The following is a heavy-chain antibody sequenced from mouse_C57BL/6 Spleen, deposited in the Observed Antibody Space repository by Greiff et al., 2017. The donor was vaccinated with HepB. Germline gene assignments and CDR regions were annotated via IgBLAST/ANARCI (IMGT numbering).Heavy chain of an antibody. CDR2: ISYSGST. CDR1: GYSITSGYG. V-gene: IGHV3-2*02. J-gene: IGHJ2*01. D-gene: IGHD1-2*01. Sequence: EVQLQQSGPGLVKPSQSLSLTCTVTGYSITSGYGWNWIRQFPGNKLEWMGYISYSGSTNYTPSLKSRISITRDTSKNQFFRQLNSVTTEDTATYYCARTARIKYWGQGTTLTVSS. CDR3: ARTARIKY.